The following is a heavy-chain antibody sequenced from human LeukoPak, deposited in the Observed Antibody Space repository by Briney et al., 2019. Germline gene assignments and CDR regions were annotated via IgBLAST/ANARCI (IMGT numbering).Heavy chain of an antibody. V-gene: IGHV1-69*13. CDR3: ATALPGYYYYYMDV. CDR1: GGTFSSYA. J-gene: IGHJ6*03. CDR2: IIPIFGTA. Sequence: SVKVSCKASGGTFSSYAIGWVLQAPGQGLEWIGGIIPIFGTANYAQKFQGRVTITADESTSTAYMELSSLRSEDTAVYYCATALPGYYYYYMDVWGKGTTVTVSS.